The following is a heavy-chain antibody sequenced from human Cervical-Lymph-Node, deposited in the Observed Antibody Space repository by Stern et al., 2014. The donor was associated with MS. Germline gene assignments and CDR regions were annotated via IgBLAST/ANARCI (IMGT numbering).Heavy chain of an antibody. D-gene: IGHD2-15*01. Sequence: QVQLVQSGAEVKKPGASVKVSCKASGYTFTSYGITWVRPAPGQGLEWMGWISAYNGNTNYAQKLQGRVAMTTDTSTSTAYMELRSRRSDDTGGNYCARGLLGSENALDIWGQGTMVTVSS. CDR1: GYTFTSYG. V-gene: IGHV1-18*01. CDR3: ARGLLGSENALDI. J-gene: IGHJ3*02. CDR2: ISAYNGNT.